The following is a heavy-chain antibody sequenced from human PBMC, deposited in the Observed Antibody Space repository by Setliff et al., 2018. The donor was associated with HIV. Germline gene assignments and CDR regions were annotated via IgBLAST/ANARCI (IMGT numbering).Heavy chain of an antibody. CDR1: GDSISSHY. CDR2: IDHSGRT. D-gene: IGHD6-25*01. J-gene: IGHJ2*01. CDR3: ARDQRLPGVQPPYWYFDL. Sequence: LSLTCTVSGDSISSHYWTWIRQPPGKGLEWIGEIDHSGRTTYNSSLRSRVTMSVDASKNHVSLRFTSMTAADTGVYYCARDQRLPGVQPPYWYFDLWGRGTMVTVSS. V-gene: IGHV4-34*01.